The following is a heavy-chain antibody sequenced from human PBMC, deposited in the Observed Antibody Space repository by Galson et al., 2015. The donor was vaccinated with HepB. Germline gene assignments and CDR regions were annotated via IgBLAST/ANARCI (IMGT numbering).Heavy chain of an antibody. CDR3: AKDGIMVANNPYHFHY. D-gene: IGHD2-15*01. CDR1: GFIFSDHY. J-gene: IGHJ4*02. V-gene: IGHV3-23*01. Sequence: SLRLSCAASGFIFSDHYIDWVRQAPGKGLEWVSSITSSGGNTYYTDAVKGRFTISRDNSKNTLSLQLNSLRVEDTAVYYCAKDGIMVANNPYHFHYWGQGTLVTVSS. CDR2: ITSSGGNT.